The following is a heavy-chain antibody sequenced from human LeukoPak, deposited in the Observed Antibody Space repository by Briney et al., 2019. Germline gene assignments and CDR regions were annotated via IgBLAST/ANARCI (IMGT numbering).Heavy chain of an antibody. V-gene: IGHV3-53*01. Sequence: GGSLRLSCAASGFTVSSNYMSWVRQAPGKGLEWVSVIYSGGSTYYADSVKGRFTISRDNSKNTLYLQMNSLRAEDTAVYYCARASTMIEGFGYWGQGTLVTVSS. J-gene: IGHJ4*02. CDR2: IYSGGST. D-gene: IGHD3-22*01. CDR3: ARASTMIEGFGY. CDR1: GFTVSSNY.